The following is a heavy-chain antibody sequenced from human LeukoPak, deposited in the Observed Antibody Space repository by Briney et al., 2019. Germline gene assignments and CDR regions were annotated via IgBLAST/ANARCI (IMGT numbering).Heavy chain of an antibody. CDR3: ARSNFWTGYFDY. CDR2: INPSSGVA. J-gene: IGHJ4*02. Sequence: ASVKVSCKASGYTFSGYYMHWVRQAPGQGLEWMGWINPSSGVAKYAQKFQDRVTVTRDTSINTAYMEFGSLTSDDTAVYYCARSNFWTGYFDYWGQGTLVTVSS. CDR1: GYTFSGYY. D-gene: IGHD3/OR15-3a*01. V-gene: IGHV1-2*02.